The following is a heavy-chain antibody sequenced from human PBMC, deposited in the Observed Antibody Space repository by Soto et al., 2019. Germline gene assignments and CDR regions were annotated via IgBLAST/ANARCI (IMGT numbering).Heavy chain of an antibody. CDR2: ISGSSDII. V-gene: IGHV3-48*01. D-gene: IGHD5-12*01. J-gene: IGHJ5*02. CDR1: GFTLSSYS. CDR3: ARDRSRTSGYCYRGSDP. Sequence: EVQLVESGGGLVQPGGSLRLSCAASGFTLSSYSMNWVRQAPGKGLEWISYISGSSDIIYYADSVKGRFTISRDNAKNALYLQMNNLRAEDTAVYYCARDRSRTSGYCYRGSDPWGQETLVAVSS.